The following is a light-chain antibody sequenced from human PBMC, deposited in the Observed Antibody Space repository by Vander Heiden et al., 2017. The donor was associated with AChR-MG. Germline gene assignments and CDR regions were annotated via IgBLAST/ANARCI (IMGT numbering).Light chain of an antibody. CDR3: QQDHNLLT. V-gene: IGKV3-15*01. Sequence: DIVMTQSPVTVSVSPGERATLSCRASQSVSNNLDWYQQKPGLAPRLLIYAVSVRANGVPDRFSGSGSGTDFTLTISSRQSEDFAIYYWQQDHNLLTFGGGTKVEI. J-gene: IGKJ4*01. CDR1: QSVSNN. CDR2: AVS.